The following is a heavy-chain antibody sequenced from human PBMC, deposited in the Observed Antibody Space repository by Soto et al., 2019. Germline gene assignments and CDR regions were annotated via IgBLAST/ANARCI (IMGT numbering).Heavy chain of an antibody. J-gene: IGHJ4*02. CDR1: GFTFSSYA. D-gene: IGHD1-26*01. V-gene: IGHV3-23*01. CDR2: GGDNGSNT. CDR3: ARDLKVGATGPTDY. Sequence: GGCLRLSCAASGFTFSSYAMSCVRQAPGKGLQWVAVGGDNGSNTSYADAVKARLTISRDNSKNTLYLQSNSLRAEDTAIYYCARDLKVGATGPTDYWGQGTLVTVSS.